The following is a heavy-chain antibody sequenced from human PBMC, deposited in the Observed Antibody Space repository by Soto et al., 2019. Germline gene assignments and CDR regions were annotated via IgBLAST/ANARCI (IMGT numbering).Heavy chain of an antibody. D-gene: IGHD2-2*01. V-gene: IGHV4-59*01. Sequence: SETLSLTCTVSDGPITGYYWSWIRQPPGRGLEWIGYSYYAGNTLYTPSLKSRVTISVDTSKNQFSLKVSSVTAADTAEYYCARPDQVPQLQKGLGVSAQGTTVNV. CDR2: SYYAGNT. J-gene: IGHJ3*01. CDR3: ARPDQVPQLQKGLGV. CDR1: DGPITGYY.